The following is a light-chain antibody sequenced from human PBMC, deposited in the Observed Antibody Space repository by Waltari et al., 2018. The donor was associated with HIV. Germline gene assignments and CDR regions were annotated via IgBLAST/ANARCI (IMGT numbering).Light chain of an antibody. CDR1: SLRRYS. Sequence: SSDLTQDPAVSVALGQTVRITCQGDSLRRYSANWYQQKPGQAPVVVMYGKDNRPSGFPDRCSGASSGNTGSLTITGAQAEDDAVYYCDSRDTNDKHHVFGTGTKVTV. V-gene: IGLV3-19*01. CDR3: DSRDTNDKHHV. CDR2: GKD. J-gene: IGLJ1*01.